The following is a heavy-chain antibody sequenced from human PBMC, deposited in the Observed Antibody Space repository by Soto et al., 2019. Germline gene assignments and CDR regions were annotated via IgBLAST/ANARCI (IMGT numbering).Heavy chain of an antibody. J-gene: IGHJ6*02. CDR1: GFTFGSYE. V-gene: IGHV3-48*03. Sequence: GGSLRLSCAASGFTFGSYEMNWVRQAPGKGLEWVSYISHRGSNRYYVDSVKGRFTISRDNARNALYLQMNSLRAEDTAVYYWERNDYYVESTRTTSYYGLDGWGQGTAVTVSS. D-gene: IGHD4-17*01. CDR2: ISHRGSNR. CDR3: ERNDYYVESTRTTSYYGLDG.